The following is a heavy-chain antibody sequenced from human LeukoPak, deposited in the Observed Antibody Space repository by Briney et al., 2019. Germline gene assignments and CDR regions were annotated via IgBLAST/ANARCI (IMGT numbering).Heavy chain of an antibody. CDR3: ARGGWRSGYFDY. D-gene: IGHD6-19*01. CDR1: GFTFSSYG. Sequence: GGSLRLSCAASGFTFSSYGMRWVRQAPGKGLEWVAVIWYDGSNKYYADSVKGRFTISRDNSKNTLYLQMNSLRAEDTAVYYCARGGWRSGYFDYWGQGTLVTVSS. V-gene: IGHV3-33*01. J-gene: IGHJ4*02. CDR2: IWYDGSNK.